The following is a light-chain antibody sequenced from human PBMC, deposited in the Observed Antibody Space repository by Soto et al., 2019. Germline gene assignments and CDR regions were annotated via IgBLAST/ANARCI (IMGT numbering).Light chain of an antibody. V-gene: IGKV2D-29*02. CDR3: MQNFYLYT. CDR2: EVS. J-gene: IGKJ2*01. CDR1: QSLLHSYGKTY. Sequence: IVMTQTPLSLSVTPGHAASISCKSRQSLLHSYGKTYLYWYLQKPVQSQRLLIYEVSNRFSGVPDRFSGSGSGTEFALKIIRVEAEDVGVYFCMQNFYLYTVGQGTKLEI.